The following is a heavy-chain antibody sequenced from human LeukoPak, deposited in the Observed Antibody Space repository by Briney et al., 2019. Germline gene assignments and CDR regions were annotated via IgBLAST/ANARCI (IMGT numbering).Heavy chain of an antibody. CDR3: TKRVKYGGTWDHFAD. D-gene: IGHD1-26*01. CDR1: GFTFSSYA. Sequence: PGGSLRLSCAASGFTFSSYAMSWVRQAPGKGLEWVSTVNADGGNTYYADSVKGRFTISRDNSKSTLILQMNSLRVEDTPLYYCTKRVKYGGTWDHFADWGQGTLVTVSS. CDR2: VNADGGNT. J-gene: IGHJ4*02. V-gene: IGHV3-23*01.